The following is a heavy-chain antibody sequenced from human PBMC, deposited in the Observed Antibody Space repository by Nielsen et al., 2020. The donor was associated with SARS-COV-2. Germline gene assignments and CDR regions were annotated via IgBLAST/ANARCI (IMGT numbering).Heavy chain of an antibody. J-gene: IGHJ4*02. Sequence: GVLKISCAASGFTFSDYAMSWVRQAPGKGLEWVSAISGSGGSTYYADSVKGRFTISRDNSKTALYLQMNSLRAEDTAVYYCAMIVVGRNKFDYWGQGTLVTVSS. CDR3: AMIVVGRNKFDY. CDR1: GFTFSDYA. D-gene: IGHD2-21*01. V-gene: IGHV3-23*01. CDR2: ISGSGGST.